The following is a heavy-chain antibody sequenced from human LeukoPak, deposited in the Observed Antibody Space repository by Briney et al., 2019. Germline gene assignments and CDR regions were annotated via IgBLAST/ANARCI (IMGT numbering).Heavy chain of an antibody. CDR3: ARSPGGVNNWFDP. Sequence: SETLSLTCNVSGGSISSSSYYWGWIRQPPGKGLEWIGSIYYSGSTYYNPSLKSRVTISVDTSKNQFSLKLSSVTAADTAVYYCARSPGGVNNWFDPWGQGTLVTVSS. V-gene: IGHV4-39*07. J-gene: IGHJ5*02. D-gene: IGHD2-8*01. CDR2: IYYSGST. CDR1: GGSISSSSYY.